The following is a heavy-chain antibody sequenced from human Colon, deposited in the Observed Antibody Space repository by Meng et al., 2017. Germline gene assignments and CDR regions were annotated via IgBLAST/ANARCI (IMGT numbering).Heavy chain of an antibody. D-gene: IGHD3-10*01. CDR2: IYHSGST. CDR3: ARVIYASGNMAHLDY. V-gene: IGHV4-4*02. J-gene: IGHJ4*02. Sequence: QVQRTEPGPGLVKPSGTLSLTCAVSGDSIRSSNWWSWVRQPPGRGLEWIGEIYHSGSTNYNPSLKNRVTMTVDKSKNEFSLTLSSVTAADTAFYYCARVIYASGNMAHLDYWGQGTLVTVSS. CDR1: GDSIRSSNW.